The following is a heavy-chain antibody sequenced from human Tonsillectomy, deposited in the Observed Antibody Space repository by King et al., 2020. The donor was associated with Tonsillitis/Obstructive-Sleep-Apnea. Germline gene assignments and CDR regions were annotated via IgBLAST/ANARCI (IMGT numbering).Heavy chain of an antibody. D-gene: IGHD6-13*01. Sequence: VQLVESGGGVVQPGRSLRLSCAASGFTFSSYAMHWVRQAPGKGLEWVAVISYDGSNKHYADSVKGRFTISRDNSKNTLYLQMNSLRAEDTAVYYCARESLAAAEGGMDVWGQGTTVTVSS. J-gene: IGHJ6*02. CDR2: ISYDGSNK. V-gene: IGHV3-30*04. CDR3: ARESLAAAEGGMDV. CDR1: GFTFSSYA.